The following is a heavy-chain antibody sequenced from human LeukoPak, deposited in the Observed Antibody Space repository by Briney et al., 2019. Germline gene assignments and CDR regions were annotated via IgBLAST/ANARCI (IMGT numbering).Heavy chain of an antibody. D-gene: IGHD6-19*01. CDR2: INPSGGST. V-gene: IGHV1-46*01. J-gene: IGHJ4*02. Sequence: ASVKVACKASGYTFTSYYMHWVRQAPGQGLEWMGIINPSGGSTGYAQKFQGRVTMTRDTSTSTVYMELSSLRSEDTAVYYCARDPYSSGWFDYWGQGTLVTVSS. CDR3: ARDPYSSGWFDY. CDR1: GYTFTSYY.